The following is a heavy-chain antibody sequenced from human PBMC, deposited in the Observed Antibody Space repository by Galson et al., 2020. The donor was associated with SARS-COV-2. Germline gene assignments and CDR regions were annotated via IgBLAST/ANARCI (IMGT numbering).Heavy chain of an antibody. CDR1: GYTFTRNY. D-gene: IGHD4-4*01. V-gene: IGHV1-46*01. CDR3: ARDSQGGNDYNYLLF. Sequence: ASVTVFCKSSGYTFTRNYIHWVPQAPGQGLGWVGIIKPTGGGKTYAQKFQGRVTMTRDTSTSTVYMELSSLRSEDTAVYYCARDSQGGNDYNYLLFWGQGTLVTVSS. CDR2: IKPTGGGK. J-gene: IGHJ4*02.